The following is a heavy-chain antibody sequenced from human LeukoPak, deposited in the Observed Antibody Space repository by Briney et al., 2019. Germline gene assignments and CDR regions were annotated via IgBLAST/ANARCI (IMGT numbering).Heavy chain of an antibody. V-gene: IGHV4-59*01. J-gene: IGHJ6*02. CDR1: GGSISTYY. D-gene: IGHD2-15*01. CDR3: ARGYCSGGTCFENHYHYFGMDV. CDR2: IYYSGNT. Sequence: PSETLSLTCTVSGGSISTYYWSWIRQPPGKGLEWIGYIYYSGNTNYNPSLKSRVTISVETSKNQFSLKLSSVTAADTAVYYCARGYCSGGTCFENHYHYFGMDVWGQGTTVTVSS.